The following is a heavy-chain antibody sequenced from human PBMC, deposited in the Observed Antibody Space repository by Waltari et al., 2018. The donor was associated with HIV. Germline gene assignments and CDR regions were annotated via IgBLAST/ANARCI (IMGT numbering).Heavy chain of an antibody. V-gene: IGHV3-33*01. CDR1: GFTFSTFA. CDR2: IWYDGINK. J-gene: IGHJ4*02. CDR3: ARDRGASYSFFY. Sequence: QVQLSESGAGVVQPGRSLSLPCAPSGFTFSTFASPRVREAPGKGLGWVAVIWYDGINKYYADSVKGRFTISRDNSKNTLYLQMNSLRAEDTAVYYCARDRGASYSFFYWGQGTLVTVSS. D-gene: IGHD2-21*01.